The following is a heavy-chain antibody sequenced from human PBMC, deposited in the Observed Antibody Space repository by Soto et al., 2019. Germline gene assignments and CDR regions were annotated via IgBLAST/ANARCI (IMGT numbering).Heavy chain of an antibody. CDR2: IYYSGST. CDR3: ARDGDYYDSSGYYWRYFDY. D-gene: IGHD3-22*01. V-gene: IGHV4-30-4*01. Sequence: QVQLQESGPGLVKPSQTLSLTCTVSGGSISSGDYYWSWIRQPPGKGLEWIGYIYYSGSTYYNPSIKSRVTISVDTSKSQFSLKLSSVTAADTAVYYCARDGDYYDSSGYYWRYFDYWGQGTLVTVSS. CDR1: GGSISSGDYY. J-gene: IGHJ4*02.